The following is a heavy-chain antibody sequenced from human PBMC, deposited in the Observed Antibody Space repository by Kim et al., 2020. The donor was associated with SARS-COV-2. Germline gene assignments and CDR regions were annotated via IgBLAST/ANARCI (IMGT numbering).Heavy chain of an antibody. J-gene: IGHJ3*02. CDR2: IKSKTDGGTT. Sequence: GGSLRLSCAASGFTFSNAWMSWVRQAPGKGLEWVGRIKSKTDGGTTDYAAPVKGRFTISRDDSKNTLYLQMNSLKTEDTAVYYCTTGYAGLLSSGYYANDAFDIWGQGTMVTVSS. V-gene: IGHV3-15*01. CDR1: GFTFSNAW. CDR3: TTGYAGLLSSGYYANDAFDI. D-gene: IGHD3-22*01.